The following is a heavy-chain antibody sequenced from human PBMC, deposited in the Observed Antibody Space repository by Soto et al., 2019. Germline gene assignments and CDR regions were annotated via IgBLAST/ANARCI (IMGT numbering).Heavy chain of an antibody. V-gene: IGHV1-18*01. Sequence: ASVKVSCKASGYTFTSYGISWVRQAPGQGLEWMGWISAYNGNTNYAQKLQGRVTMTTDKSTSTAYMELSSLTSDDTAMYFCARGPLVVLNYFESWGQGTLVTVS. CDR2: ISAYNGNT. CDR3: ARGPLVVLNYFES. CDR1: GYTFTSYG. J-gene: IGHJ4*02.